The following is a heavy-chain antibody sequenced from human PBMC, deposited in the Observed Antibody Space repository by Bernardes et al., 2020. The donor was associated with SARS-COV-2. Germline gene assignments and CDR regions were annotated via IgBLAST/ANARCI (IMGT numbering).Heavy chain of an antibody. CDR1: GFTFSSYW. J-gene: IGHJ5*02. CDR3: ARDTAASMPPNWFDP. V-gene: IGHV3-74*01. D-gene: IGHD2-2*01. CDR2: INSDGSST. Sequence: GGSLRLSCAASGFTFSSYWMHWVRQAPGKGLVWVSRINSDGSSTSYADSVKGRFTISRDNAKNTLYLQMNSLRAEDTAVYYCARDTAASMPPNWFDPWGQGTLVTVSS.